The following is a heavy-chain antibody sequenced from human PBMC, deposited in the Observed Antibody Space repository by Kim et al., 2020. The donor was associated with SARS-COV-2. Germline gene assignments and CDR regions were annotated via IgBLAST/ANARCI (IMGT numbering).Heavy chain of an antibody. CDR1: GYTLTELS. V-gene: IGHV1-24*01. CDR3: ATDRSATVTTGYYYYGMDV. J-gene: IGHJ6*02. CDR2: FDPEDGET. D-gene: IGHD4-17*01. Sequence: ASVKVSCKVSGYTLTELSMHWVRQAPGKGLEWMGGFDPEDGETIYAQKFQGRVTMTEDTSTDTAYMELSSLRSEDTAVYYCATDRSATVTTGYYYYGMDVWGQGTTVTVYS.